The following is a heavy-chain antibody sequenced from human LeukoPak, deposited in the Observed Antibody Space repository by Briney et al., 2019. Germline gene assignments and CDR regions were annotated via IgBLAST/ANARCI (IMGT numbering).Heavy chain of an antibody. D-gene: IGHD2-15*01. CDR1: GFSFSVYY. Sequence: GGSLRLSXAASGFSFSVYYMAWVRQAPGKGLEWVGLSRNKENRYSTEYGASVKGGVTISRDDSKNLMYLEMKSLKSEDTAVYYCVREYFGGYDYWGQGTLVTVSS. CDR2: SRNKENRYST. V-gene: IGHV3-72*01. CDR3: VREYFGGYDY. J-gene: IGHJ4*02.